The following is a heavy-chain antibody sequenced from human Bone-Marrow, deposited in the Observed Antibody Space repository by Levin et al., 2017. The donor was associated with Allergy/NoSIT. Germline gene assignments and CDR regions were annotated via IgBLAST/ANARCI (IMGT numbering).Heavy chain of an antibody. V-gene: IGHV3-23*01. D-gene: IGHD3-3*01. CDR3: AKDRSSGVVPRYGMDV. J-gene: IGHJ6*02. CDR2: ISGSGDDT. Sequence: SCTISGFTFNTFAINWVRQAAGKGLQWVSSISGSGDDTFYAESVRGRLIVSRDKSKNMVYLQMNSLTAEDTAVYYCAKDRSSGVVPRYGMDVWGQGTTVTVSS. CDR1: GFTFNTFA.